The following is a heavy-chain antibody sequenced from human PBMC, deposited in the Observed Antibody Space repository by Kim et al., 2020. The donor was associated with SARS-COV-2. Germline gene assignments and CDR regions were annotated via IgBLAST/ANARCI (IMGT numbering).Heavy chain of an antibody. CDR2: ISGNGVNK. V-gene: IGHV3-23*01. J-gene: IGHJ6*02. CDR1: RFTFDTYA. D-gene: IGHD3-22*01. Sequence: GGSLRLSCVASRFTFDTYAMSWVRQAPGKGLQWVSVISGNGVNKFYADSVRGRFTISRDNSKHTVYLQMNSLRDEDTALYYCAKVVVMDGYNYFYYYGMDVWGQGTAVTVSS. CDR3: AKVVVMDGYNYFYYYGMDV.